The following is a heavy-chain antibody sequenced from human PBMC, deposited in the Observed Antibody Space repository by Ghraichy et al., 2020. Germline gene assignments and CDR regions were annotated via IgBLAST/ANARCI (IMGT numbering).Heavy chain of an antibody. CDR2: ISGSGGST. CDR3: AKDGAAADLKHKFDP. CDR1: GFTFSSYA. D-gene: IGHD6-13*01. Sequence: GGSLRLSCAASGFTFSSYAMSWVRQAPGKGLEWVSAISGSGGSTYYADSVKGRFTISRDNSKNTLYLQMNSLRAEDTAVYYCAKDGAAADLKHKFDPWGQGTLVTVSS. J-gene: IGHJ5*02. V-gene: IGHV3-23*01.